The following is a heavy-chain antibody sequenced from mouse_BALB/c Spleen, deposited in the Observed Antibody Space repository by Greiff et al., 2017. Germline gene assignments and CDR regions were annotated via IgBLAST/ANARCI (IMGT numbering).Heavy chain of an antibody. D-gene: IGHD2-4*01. Sequence: QVTLKVSGPGILQPSQTLSLTCSFSGFSLSTYGIGVGWIRQPSGKGLEWLAHIWWNDNKYYNTALKSRLTISKDTSNNQVFLKIASVDTADTATYYCARIRDDYDYFDYWGQGTTLTVSS. V-gene: IGHV8-11*01. J-gene: IGHJ2*01. CDR1: GFSLSTYGIG. CDR2: IWWNDNK. CDR3: ARIRDDYDYFDY.